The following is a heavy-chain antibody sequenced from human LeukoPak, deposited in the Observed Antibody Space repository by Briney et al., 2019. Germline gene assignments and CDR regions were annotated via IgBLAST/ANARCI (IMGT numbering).Heavy chain of an antibody. J-gene: IGHJ4*02. D-gene: IGHD3-22*01. CDR2: IYYSGST. Sequence: SSETLSLTCTVSGGSISGYYWSWIRQPPGKGLEWIAYIYYSGSTKYNPSLKSRVTISVDTSKNQFSLKLSSVTAADMAVYYCARHLSSGFGFWGQGTLVTVSS. V-gene: IGHV4-59*08. CDR3: ARHLSSGFGF. CDR1: GGSISGYY.